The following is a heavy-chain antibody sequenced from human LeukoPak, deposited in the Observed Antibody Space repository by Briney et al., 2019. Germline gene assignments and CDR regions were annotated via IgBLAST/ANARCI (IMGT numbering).Heavy chain of an antibody. CDR3: ARDLGVGGYCSSTSCSWFDP. J-gene: IGHJ5*02. D-gene: IGHD2-2*01. Sequence: ASVKVSCKASGYTFTSYGISWVRQAPGQGLEWMGWISAYNGNTNYAQKLQGRVTMTTDTPTSTAYMELRSLRSDDTAVYYCARDLGVGGYCSSTSCSWFDPWGQGTLVTVSS. V-gene: IGHV1-18*04. CDR2: ISAYNGNT. CDR1: GYTFTSYG.